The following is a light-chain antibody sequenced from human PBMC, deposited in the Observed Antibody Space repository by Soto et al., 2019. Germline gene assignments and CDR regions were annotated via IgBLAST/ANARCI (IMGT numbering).Light chain of an antibody. CDR3: QQYGSSRT. CDR1: QSFSSSY. CDR2: GAS. J-gene: IGKJ1*01. Sequence: THCPCTLSLNPGERATLTCRAIQSFSSSYLAWYQQKPGQAPRLLIYGASNRATGIPDRFSGSGSGTDFTLTISRLEPEDFAVYYCQQYGSSRTFAQGTKV. V-gene: IGKV3-20*01.